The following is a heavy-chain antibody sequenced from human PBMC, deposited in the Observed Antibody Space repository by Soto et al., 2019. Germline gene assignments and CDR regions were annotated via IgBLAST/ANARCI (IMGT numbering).Heavy chain of an antibody. CDR3: ARGLYYYGSGSRWFDP. CDR2: IIPNNGIT. CDR1: GYTFTSYG. J-gene: IGHJ5*02. V-gene: IGHV1-69*04. D-gene: IGHD3-10*01. Sequence: SVKVSCKASGYTFTSYGISWVRQAPGQGLEWMGRIIPNNGITNYAQKFQGRVTITADKSTSTAYMELSSLRSEDTAVYYCARGLYYYGSGSRWFDPWGQGTLVTVSS.